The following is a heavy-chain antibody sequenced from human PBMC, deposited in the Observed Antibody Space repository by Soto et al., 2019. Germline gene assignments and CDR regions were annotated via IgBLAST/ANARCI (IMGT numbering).Heavy chain of an antibody. D-gene: IGHD4-17*01. V-gene: IGHV3-23*01. J-gene: IGHJ3*02. Sequence: APGEGLEWVSAISSDGGTTFYAESVRGRFTISRDNSVNTLYLQMSSLRTEDTAVYYCAHPRGYGVFDAVDIWGQGTMVTVSS. CDR2: ISSDGGTT. CDR3: AHPRGYGVFDAVDI.